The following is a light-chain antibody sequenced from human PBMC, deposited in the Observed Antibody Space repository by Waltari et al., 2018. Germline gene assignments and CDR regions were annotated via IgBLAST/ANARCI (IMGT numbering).Light chain of an antibody. V-gene: IGLV2-8*01. CDR1: SSDVGGYDF. CDR2: EIN. CDR3: SSYAGSNRVI. Sequence: QSALTQPPSASGSPGQSVTISCTGTSSDVGGYDFFPWYQQHPGKAPKLMIYEINKRPSGVPNRFSGSRSGNTASLTVSGLRPEDEADYYCSSYAGSNRVIFGGGTKLTVL. J-gene: IGLJ2*01.